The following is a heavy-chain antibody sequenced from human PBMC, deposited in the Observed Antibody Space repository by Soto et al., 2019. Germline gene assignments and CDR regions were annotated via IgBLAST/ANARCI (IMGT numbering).Heavy chain of an antibody. D-gene: IGHD3-9*01. J-gene: IGHJ3*02. CDR1: RFTFSDYY. CDR3: ARAADILTGSDAFDI. Sequence: QVQLVESGGGLVKPGGSLRLSCAASRFTFSDYYMSWIRQAPGKGLEWVSYISSSSTYTNYADSVKGRFTISTDNAKNVLYLQMNSLGDEDTAVYYCARAADILTGSDAFDIWAQGTMVTVSS. CDR2: ISSSSTYT. V-gene: IGHV3-11*05.